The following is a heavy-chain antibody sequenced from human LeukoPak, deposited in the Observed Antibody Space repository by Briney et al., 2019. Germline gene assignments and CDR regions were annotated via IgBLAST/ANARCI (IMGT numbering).Heavy chain of an antibody. V-gene: IGHV4-39*07. CDR2: IYYSGST. D-gene: IGHD5-24*01. CDR1: GGSISSSSYY. J-gene: IGHJ3*02. CDR3: ARYNNRLQLLLVNAFDI. Sequence: SETLSLTCTVSGGSISSSSYYWGWIRQPPGKGLEWIGSIYYSGSTYYNPSLKSRVTISVDTSKNQFSLKLSSVTAADTAVYYCARYNNRLQLLLVNAFDIWGQGTMVTVSS.